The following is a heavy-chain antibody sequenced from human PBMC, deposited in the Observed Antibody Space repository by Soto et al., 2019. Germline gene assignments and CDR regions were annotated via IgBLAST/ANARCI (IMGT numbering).Heavy chain of an antibody. D-gene: IGHD5-12*01. V-gene: IGHV4-61*01. CDR1: GGSVISGSYY. J-gene: IGHJ6*02. CDR3: ARAHSGYDPLGMDV. Sequence: QVQLQESGPGLVKPSETLSLTCTVSGGSVISGSYYWSWIRQPPGKGLEWVGCLSDTGSGDYNPSLKSRVTISVHTSKRQFSLRLNSVTAADTAVYYCARAHSGYDPLGMDVWGQGTTVTVSS. CDR2: LSDTGSG.